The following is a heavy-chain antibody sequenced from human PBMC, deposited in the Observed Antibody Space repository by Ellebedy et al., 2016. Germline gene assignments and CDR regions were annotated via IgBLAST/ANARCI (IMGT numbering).Heavy chain of an antibody. CDR1: GFTFGDYA. Sequence: GESLKISCTASGFTFGDYAMSWFRQAPGKGLEWVGFIRSKAYGGTTEYAASVKGRFTISRDDSKSIAYLQMNSLKTEDTAVYYCTRGVDYGSGSTPYYFDYWGQGTLVTVSS. CDR3: TRGVDYGSGSTPYYFDY. D-gene: IGHD3-10*01. J-gene: IGHJ4*02. V-gene: IGHV3-49*03. CDR2: IRSKAYGGTT.